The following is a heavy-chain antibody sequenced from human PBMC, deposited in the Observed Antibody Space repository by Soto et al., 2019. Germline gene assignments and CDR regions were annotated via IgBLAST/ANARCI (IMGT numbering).Heavy chain of an antibody. V-gene: IGHV3-64*04. D-gene: IGHD5-18*01. J-gene: IGHJ4*02. CDR3: ASNVDTAMVTAPPDFDY. CDR1: GFTFRIYA. CDR2: ISGDGGST. Sequence: PGGSLRLSCSASGFTFRIYALHWVRQAPGKGLEYVSAISGDGGSTYYADSVKGRFTLSRDNAKNSLYLQMNSLRAEDTAVYYCASNVDTAMVTAPPDFDYWGQGTLVTVSS.